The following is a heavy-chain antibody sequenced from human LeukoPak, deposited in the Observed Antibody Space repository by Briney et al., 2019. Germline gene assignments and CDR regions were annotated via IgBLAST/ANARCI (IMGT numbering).Heavy chain of an antibody. V-gene: IGHV1-69*01. CDR2: IIPIFGTA. Sequence: SVKVSCKASGGTFSSYAISWVRQAPGQGLEWMGGIIPIFGTANYAQKFQGRVTITADESTSTAYMELSSLRSEDTAVYYCARPIRLRLDWVVSAFDIWGQGTMVTVSA. J-gene: IGHJ3*02. CDR1: GGTFSSYA. D-gene: IGHD6-19*01. CDR3: ARPIRLRLDWVVSAFDI.